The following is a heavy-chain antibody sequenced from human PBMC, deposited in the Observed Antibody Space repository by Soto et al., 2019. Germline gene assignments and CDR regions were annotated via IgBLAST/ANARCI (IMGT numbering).Heavy chain of an antibody. CDR1: GVSIRSYY. CDR2: IYNSGST. D-gene: IGHD3-16*02. CDR3: ARERGVIVNYYFDY. J-gene: IGHJ4*02. Sequence: SETLSLTCTVSGVSIRSYYWSWIRQPPGKGLEWIGYIYNSGSTNYNPSLKSRVTMSVDTSKNQFSLKLSSVTAADTAVYYCARERGVIVNYYFDYWGQGTLVTVSS. V-gene: IGHV4-59*01.